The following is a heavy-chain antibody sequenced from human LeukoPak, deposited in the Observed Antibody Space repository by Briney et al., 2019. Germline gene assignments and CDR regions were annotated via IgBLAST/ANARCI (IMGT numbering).Heavy chain of an antibody. CDR2: IKQDGSEK. D-gene: IGHD3-16*01. J-gene: IGHJ4*02. CDR1: GFTFSSYW. Sequence: GGSLRLSCAASGFTFSSYWMSWVRQAPGKGLEWVTNIKQDGSEKYYVDSVKGRFTISRDNAKNSLYLQMNSLRAEDTAVYYCARDTSSAWGVYFDYWGQGTLVTVSS. V-gene: IGHV3-7*01. CDR3: ARDTSSAWGVYFDY.